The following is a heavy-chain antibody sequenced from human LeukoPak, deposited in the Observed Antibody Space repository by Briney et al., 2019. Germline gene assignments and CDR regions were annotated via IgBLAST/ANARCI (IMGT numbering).Heavy chain of an antibody. CDR3: ARDRPGIAVAQTEYFQH. CDR1: GFTFSSYS. CDR2: ISSSSSYI. V-gene: IGHV3-21*01. J-gene: IGHJ1*01. D-gene: IGHD6-19*01. Sequence: KGGESLRLSCAASGFTFSSYSMNWVRQAPGKGLEWVSSISSSSSYIYYADSVKGRFTISRDNAKNSLYLQMNSLRAEDTAVYYCARDRPGIAVAQTEYFQHWGQGTLVTVSS.